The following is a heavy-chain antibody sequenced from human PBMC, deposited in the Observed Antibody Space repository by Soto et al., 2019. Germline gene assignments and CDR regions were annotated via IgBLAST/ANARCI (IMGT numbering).Heavy chain of an antibody. CDR3: ATNGELGYYYYYGMDV. D-gene: IGHD3-10*01. Sequence: GASVKVSCKASGGTFSSYAISWVRQSPGQGLEWMGGIIPIFGTANYAQKFQGRVTITADESTSTAYMELSSLRSEDTAVYYCATNGELGYYYYYGMDVWGQGTMVTVSS. CDR1: GGTFSSYA. J-gene: IGHJ6*02. CDR2: IIPIFGTA. V-gene: IGHV1-69*13.